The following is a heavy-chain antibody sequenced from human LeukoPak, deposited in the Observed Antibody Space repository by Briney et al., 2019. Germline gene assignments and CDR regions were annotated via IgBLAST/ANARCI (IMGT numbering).Heavy chain of an antibody. Sequence: ASVKLSCKASGYTFTGYYMHWVRQAPGQGLEYMGWINPNSGDTNHAQKFQGRVTMTRDTSITTAYMELSRLKSDDTAVYYCATVRDIVVGGGPYYFDYWGQGTLVTVSS. J-gene: IGHJ4*02. CDR2: INPNSGDT. V-gene: IGHV1-2*02. D-gene: IGHD2-15*01. CDR1: GYTFTGYY. CDR3: ATVRDIVVGGGPYYFDY.